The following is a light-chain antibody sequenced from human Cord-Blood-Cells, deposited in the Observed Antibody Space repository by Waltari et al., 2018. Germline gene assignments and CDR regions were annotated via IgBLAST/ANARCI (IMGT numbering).Light chain of an antibody. CDR2: AAS. CDR3: QQSYSTPT. J-gene: IGKJ3*01. V-gene: IGKV1-39*01. Sequence: DIQLTQSPSSPSAPVVGRDTITCRASQRISSYLNWYQQKPGKAPKLLIYAASSLQSGVPSRFSGSGSGTDVTLTISSLQPEDFATYYCQQSYSTPTFGPGTKVDIK. CDR1: QRISSY.